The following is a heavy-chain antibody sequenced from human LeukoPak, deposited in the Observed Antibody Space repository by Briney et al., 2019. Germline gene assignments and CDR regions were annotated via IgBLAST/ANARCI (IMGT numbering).Heavy chain of an antibody. CDR3: AELGITMIGGV. CDR2: INSDGSST. V-gene: IGHV3-74*01. CDR1: GFTFSSYW. D-gene: IGHD3-10*02. Sequence: GGSLRLSCAASGFTFSSYWMHWVRQAPGKGLVWVSRINSDGSSTSYADSVKGRFTISRDNAKNTLSLQMNGLRAEDTAVYYCAELGITMIGGVWGEGTTVTISS. J-gene: IGHJ6*04.